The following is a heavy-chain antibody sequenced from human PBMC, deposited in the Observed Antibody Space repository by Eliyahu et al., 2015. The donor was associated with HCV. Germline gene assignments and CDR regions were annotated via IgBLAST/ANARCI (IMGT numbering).Heavy chain of an antibody. CDR2: IFSNDEK. Sequence: QVTLKESGPVLVKPTETLTLTCTVSGFSLSNARMGVSWIRQPPGKALEWLAHIFSNDEKSYSTSLKSRLTISKDTSKSQVVLTMTNMDPVDTATYYCARNHAMFVVPAANNWFDPWGQGTLVTVSS. J-gene: IGHJ5*02. V-gene: IGHV2-26*01. CDR3: ARNHAMFVVPAANNWFDP. CDR1: GFSLSNARMG. D-gene: IGHD2-2*01.